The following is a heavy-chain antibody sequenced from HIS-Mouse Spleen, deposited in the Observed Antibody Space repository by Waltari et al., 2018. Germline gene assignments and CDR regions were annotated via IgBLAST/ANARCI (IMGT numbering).Heavy chain of an antibody. CDR2: IYYSGRN. D-gene: IGHD6-13*01. V-gene: IGHV4-39*07. CDR3: AREIPYSSSWYDWYFDL. Sequence: QLQLQESGPGLVKPSETLSLTCTVSGGSISSSSYYWGWIRQPPGKGLEWIGSIYYSGRNVYNPSLKSRVTISVDTSKNQFSLKLSSVTAADTAVYYCAREIPYSSSWYDWYFDLWGRGTLVTVSS. CDR1: GGSISSSSYY. J-gene: IGHJ2*01.